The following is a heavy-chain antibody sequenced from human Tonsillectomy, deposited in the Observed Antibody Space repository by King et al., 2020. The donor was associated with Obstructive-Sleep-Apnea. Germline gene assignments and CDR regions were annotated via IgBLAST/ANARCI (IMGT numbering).Heavy chain of an antibody. CDR3: ARRLGSSGWFFFDP. CDR1: GASISSYY. V-gene: IGHV4-59*08. Sequence: VQLQESGPGLVKPSETLSLTCTVSGASISSYYWSCIRQPPGQGLEWIGYFYYSGSTNYNPSIKSRVTISIDTTQNHFSLRLRSVTAADTAVYYCARRLGSSGWFFFDPWGQGALVTVSS. D-gene: IGHD6-19*01. J-gene: IGHJ5*02. CDR2: FYYSGST.